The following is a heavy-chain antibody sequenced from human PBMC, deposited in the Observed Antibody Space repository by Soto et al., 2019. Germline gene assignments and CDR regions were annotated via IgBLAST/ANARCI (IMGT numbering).Heavy chain of an antibody. CDR2: ISSSGGST. J-gene: IGHJ4*02. V-gene: IGHV3-23*01. CDR1: GFTFSSYT. Sequence: EVQLLESGGGLVQPGGSLRLSCAASGFTFSSYTMSWVRQGPGKGLEWVSGISSSGGSTVYADSVKGRFTISRDNFKNTLYLQMKSLRAEEPAVYYCAKGGGDYGGQGTAVTVSS. CDR3: AKGGGDY. D-gene: IGHD3-10*01.